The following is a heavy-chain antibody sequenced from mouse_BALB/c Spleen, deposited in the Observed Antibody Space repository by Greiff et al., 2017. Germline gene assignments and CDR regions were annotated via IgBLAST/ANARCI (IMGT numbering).Heavy chain of an antibody. J-gene: IGHJ3*01. CDR2: INPYNDGT. D-gene: IGHD4-1*01. V-gene: IGHV1-14*01. CDR1: GYTFTSYV. CDR3: ARRGGLGWFAY. Sequence: EVKLMESGPELVKPGASVKMSCKASGYTFTSYVMHWVKQKPGQGLEWIGYINPYNDGTKYNEKFKGKATLTSDKSSSTAYMELSSLTSEDSAVYYCARRGGLGWFAYWGQGTLVTVSA.